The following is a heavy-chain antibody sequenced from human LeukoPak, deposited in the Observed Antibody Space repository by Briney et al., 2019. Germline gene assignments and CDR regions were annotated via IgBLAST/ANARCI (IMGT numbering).Heavy chain of an antibody. CDR1: GGTFSSYA. V-gene: IGHV1-69*13. CDR2: IIPIFGTA. D-gene: IGHD4-23*01. J-gene: IGHJ4*02. CDR3: ARDRGYGGNSDLNY. Sequence: SVKVSCKASGGTFSSYAISWVRQAPGQGLEWMGGIIPIFGTANYAQKFQGRVTITADESTSTAYMELSSLRSEDTAVYYCARDRGYGGNSDLNYWGQGTLVTVSS.